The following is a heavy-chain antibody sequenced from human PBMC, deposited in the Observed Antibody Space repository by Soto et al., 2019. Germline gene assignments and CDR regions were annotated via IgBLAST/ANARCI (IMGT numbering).Heavy chain of an antibody. Sequence: QVQLVQSGAEVKKPGASVKVSCKASGYTFTSYAMHWVRQAPGQRLEWMGWINAGNGNTKYSQKFQGRVTITRDTSASTAYMELSSLRSEDTAVYYCERVHRIAARPGLGYWGQGPLVTVSS. D-gene: IGHD6-6*01. V-gene: IGHV1-3*01. CDR1: GYTFTSYA. J-gene: IGHJ4*02. CDR2: INAGNGNT. CDR3: ERVHRIAARPGLGY.